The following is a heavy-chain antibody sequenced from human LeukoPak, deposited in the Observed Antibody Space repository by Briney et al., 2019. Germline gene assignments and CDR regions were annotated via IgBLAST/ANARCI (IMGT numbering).Heavy chain of an antibody. CDR3: ARDRIQLWPGCNWFDP. CDR2: IKQDGSEK. V-gene: IGHV3-7*01. J-gene: IGHJ5*02. CDR1: GFTFSSYW. D-gene: IGHD5-18*01. Sequence: GGSLRPSCAASGFTFSSYWMSWVRQAPGKGLEWVANIKQDGSEKYYVDSVKGRFTISRDNAKNSLYLQMNSLRAEDTAVYYCARDRIQLWPGCNWFDPWGQGTLVTVSS.